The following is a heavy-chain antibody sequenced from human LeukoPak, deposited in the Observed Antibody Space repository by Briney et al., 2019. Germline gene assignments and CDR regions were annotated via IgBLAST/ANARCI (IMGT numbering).Heavy chain of an antibody. CDR1: GGSINSTSYY. D-gene: IGHD3-3*01. V-gene: IGHV4-39*07. J-gene: IGHJ5*02. CDR2: IYYGGST. CDR3: ARHGFTIFGMVTKKRGWFDP. Sequence: SETLSLTCTVSGGSINSTSYYWGWIRQPPGKGLEWIGSIYYGGSTYYNPSLKSRVTISIDPSKNQFSLKLSSVTAADTAVYYCARHGFTIFGMVTKKRGWFDPWGQGTLVTVSS.